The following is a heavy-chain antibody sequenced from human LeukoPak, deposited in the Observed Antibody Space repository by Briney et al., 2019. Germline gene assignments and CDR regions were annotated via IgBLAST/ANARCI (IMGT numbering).Heavy chain of an antibody. Sequence: SVKVSCKASGGTFSSYAFGWVRQAPGQGLEWMGGIIAVFNSAKYAQKFQGRVTITADESTTTTYMELSSLRSEDTAVYYCARQSSWYQGNFDYWGQGTLVTVSS. CDR2: IIAVFNSA. J-gene: IGHJ4*02. V-gene: IGHV1-69*13. CDR1: GGTFSSYA. CDR3: ARQSSWYQGNFDY. D-gene: IGHD6-19*01.